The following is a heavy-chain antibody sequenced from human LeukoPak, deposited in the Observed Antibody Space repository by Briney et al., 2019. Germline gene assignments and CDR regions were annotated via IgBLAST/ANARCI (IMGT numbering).Heavy chain of an antibody. Sequence: SETLSLTCIVSGGSIKSGSSCWGWIRQPPGKGLEWIGEINHSGSTNYNPSLKSRVTISVDTSKNQFSLKLSSVTAADTAVYYCARAGYCSSTSCDYYYYYYGMDVWGQGTTVTVSS. CDR2: INHSGST. V-gene: IGHV4-39*07. CDR3: ARAGYCSSTSCDYYYYYYGMDV. CDR1: GGSIKSGSSC. J-gene: IGHJ6*02. D-gene: IGHD2-2*01.